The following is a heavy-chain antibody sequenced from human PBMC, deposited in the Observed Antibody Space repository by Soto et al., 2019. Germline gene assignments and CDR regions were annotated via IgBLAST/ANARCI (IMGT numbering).Heavy chain of an antibody. CDR3: AKAMRLERFDY. CDR1: GFTFSSYW. CDR2: IKQDGSEK. Sequence: GGSLRLSCAASGFTFSSYWMSWVRQAPGKGLEWVANIKQDGSEKYYVDSVKGRFTISRDNAKNSLYLQMNSLRAEDTAVYYCAKAMRLERFDYWGQGTLVTVSS. V-gene: IGHV3-7*03. D-gene: IGHD1-1*01. J-gene: IGHJ4*02.